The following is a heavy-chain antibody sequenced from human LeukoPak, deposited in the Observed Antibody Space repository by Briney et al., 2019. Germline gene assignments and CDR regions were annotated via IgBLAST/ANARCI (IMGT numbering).Heavy chain of an antibody. V-gene: IGHV4-59*01. D-gene: IGHD6-13*01. J-gene: IGHJ5*02. CDR1: GDSISSYY. CDR2: IYYSGST. Sequence: SETLSLTCTVSGDSISSYYWSWIRQPPGKGLEWIGYIYYSGSTNYNPSLKSRVTISVDTSKNQFSLKLSSVTAADTAVYYCASGQAAAGRFDPWGQGTLVTVSS. CDR3: ASGQAAAGRFDP.